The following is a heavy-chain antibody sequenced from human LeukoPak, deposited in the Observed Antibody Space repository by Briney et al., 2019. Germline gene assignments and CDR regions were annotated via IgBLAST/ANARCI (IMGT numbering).Heavy chain of an antibody. CDR1: GYTFTGYY. CDR3: ARESYYDSSGYYLYY. CDR2: INPNSGGT. D-gene: IGHD3-22*01. V-gene: IGHV1-2*02. Sequence: GASVKVSCKASGYTFTGYYMHWVRQAPGQGLEWMGLINPNSGGTNYAQKFQGRVTMTRDTSISTDYMELSRLRSDDTAVYYCARESYYDSSGYYLYYWGQGTLVTVSS. J-gene: IGHJ4*02.